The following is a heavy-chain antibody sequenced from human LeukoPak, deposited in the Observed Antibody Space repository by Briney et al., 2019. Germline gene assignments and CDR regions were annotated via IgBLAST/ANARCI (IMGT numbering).Heavy chain of an antibody. CDR1: GYTFTNYG. CDR3: ASPSDSTDDAFDI. V-gene: IGHV1-69*05. D-gene: IGHD3-22*01. Sequence: SVKVSCKASGYTFTNYGISWVRQAPGQGLEWMGGIIPIFGTANYAQKFQGRVTITTDESTSTAYMELSSLRSEDTAVYYCASPSDSTDDAFDIWGQGTMVTVSS. CDR2: IIPIFGTA. J-gene: IGHJ3*02.